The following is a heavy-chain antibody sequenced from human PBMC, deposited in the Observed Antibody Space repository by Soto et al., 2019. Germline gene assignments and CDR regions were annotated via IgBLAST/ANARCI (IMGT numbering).Heavy chain of an antibody. D-gene: IGHD2-2*01. V-gene: IGHV3-21*01. CDR1: GFTFSSYS. J-gene: IGHJ6*02. Sequence: PGGSLRLACAASGFTFSSYSMNWVRQAPGKGLEWVSSISSSSSYIYYADSVKGRFTISRDNAKNSLYLQMNSLRAEDTAVHYCARDPDCSSTSCLNYYYYYXGMDVRGQGTTVTVSS. CDR2: ISSSSSYI. CDR3: ARDPDCSSTSCLNYYYYYXGMDV.